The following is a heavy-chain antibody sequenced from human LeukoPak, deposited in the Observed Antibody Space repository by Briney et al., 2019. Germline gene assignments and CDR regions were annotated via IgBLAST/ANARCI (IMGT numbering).Heavy chain of an antibody. CDR1: GFTFSSYG. V-gene: IGHV3-30*18. CDR3: AKGALEWLLGIDY. CDR2: ISYDGSNK. J-gene: IGHJ4*02. D-gene: IGHD3-3*01. Sequence: GGSLRLSCAASGFTFSSYGMHWVRQAPGKGLEWVAVISYDGSNKYYADSVKGRFTISRDNSENTLYLQMNSLRAEDTAVYYCAKGALEWLLGIDYWGQGTLVTVSS.